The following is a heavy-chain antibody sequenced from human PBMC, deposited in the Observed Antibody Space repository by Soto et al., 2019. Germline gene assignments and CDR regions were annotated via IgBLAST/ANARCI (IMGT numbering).Heavy chain of an antibody. J-gene: IGHJ6*02. V-gene: IGHV4-59*01. CDR3: ARHGQAGSSGWERFFYYYYVMYV. Sequence: SETLSLTCTVSRGSMSRYYWNWIRQPPGKGLEWIGHIYYSGSTNYNPSLQSRVTMSVDTSKNQFSLKLSSVTAADTAVYYCARHGQAGSSGWERFFYYYYVMYVWGQGTTVTVSS. CDR1: RGSMSRYY. D-gene: IGHD6-19*01. CDR2: IYYSGST.